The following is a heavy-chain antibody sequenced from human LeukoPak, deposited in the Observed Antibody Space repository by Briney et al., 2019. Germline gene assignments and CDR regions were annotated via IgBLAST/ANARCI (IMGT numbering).Heavy chain of an antibody. CDR3: ARDFGWGLSLRGMDV. CDR1: GFTFSSYW. V-gene: IGHV3-74*01. CDR2: INSDGSST. Sequence: GGSLRPSCAASGFTFSSYWMHWVRQAPGKGLVWVSRINSDGSSTSYADSVKGRFTISRDNAKNTLYLQMNSLRAEDTAVYYCARDFGWGLSLRGMDVWGKGTTVTISS. D-gene: IGHD2-21*02. J-gene: IGHJ6*04.